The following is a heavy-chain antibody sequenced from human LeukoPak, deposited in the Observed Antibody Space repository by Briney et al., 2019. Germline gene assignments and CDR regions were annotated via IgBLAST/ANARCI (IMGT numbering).Heavy chain of an antibody. CDR1: GFTVSSNY. Sequence: QPGGSLRLSCAASGFTVSSNYMSWVRQAPGKGLEWVSVIYSGGSTYYADSVKGRFTISRDNSKNTVYLQMNSLRAEDTAVYYCAKDPYGTRYFDYWGQGTLVTVSS. V-gene: IGHV3-53*01. D-gene: IGHD2-2*01. CDR3: AKDPYGTRYFDY. J-gene: IGHJ4*02. CDR2: IYSGGST.